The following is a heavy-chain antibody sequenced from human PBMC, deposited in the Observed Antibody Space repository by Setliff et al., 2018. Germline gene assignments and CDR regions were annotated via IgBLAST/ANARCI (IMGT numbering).Heavy chain of an antibody. V-gene: IGHV4-39*01. Sequence: SETLSFTCTVPGGSISSISYYWGWIRQPPGKGLEWIGTVYDSGTTYYNPSLKSRVTIFVDTSKNQFSLNLNSVTAADTGVYYCASCRYQVPYDYWGQGILVTVSS. CDR2: VYDSGTT. J-gene: IGHJ4*02. CDR3: ASCRYQVPYDY. D-gene: IGHD2-2*01. CDR1: GGSISSISYY.